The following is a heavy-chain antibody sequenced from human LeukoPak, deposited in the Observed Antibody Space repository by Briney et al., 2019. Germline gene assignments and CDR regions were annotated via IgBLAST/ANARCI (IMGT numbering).Heavy chain of an antibody. CDR2: IYHSGST. CDR1: GYSISSGYY. Sequence: SETLSLTCTVSGYSISSGYYWGWIRQPPGKGLEWIGSIYHSGSTYYNPSLKSRVTISVDTSKNQFSLKLSSVTAADTAAYYCARDRALSSSWPNWFDPWGQGTLVTVSS. J-gene: IGHJ5*02. CDR3: ARDRALSSSWPNWFDP. V-gene: IGHV4-38-2*02. D-gene: IGHD6-13*01.